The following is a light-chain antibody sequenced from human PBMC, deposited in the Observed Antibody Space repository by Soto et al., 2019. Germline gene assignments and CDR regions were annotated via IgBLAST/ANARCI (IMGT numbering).Light chain of an antibody. CDR2: GNI. J-gene: IGLJ2*01. Sequence: QSVLTQPPSVSGAPGQRVTISCTGSSSNIGAGYDVHWYQQLPGTAPKLLIYGNINRASGVPDRFSGSKSGTSASLAITGLQAEDEADYYCQSYDSSLSGRVVFGGGTKVTV. CDR1: SSNIGAGYD. V-gene: IGLV1-40*01. CDR3: QSYDSSLSGRVV.